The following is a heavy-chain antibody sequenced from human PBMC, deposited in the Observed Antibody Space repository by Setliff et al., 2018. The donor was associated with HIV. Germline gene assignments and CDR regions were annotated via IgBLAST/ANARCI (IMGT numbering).Heavy chain of an antibody. J-gene: IGHJ6*03. Sequence: SVKVSCKASGGTFSSYPISWVRQAPGQGREWMGGIIPIFGTTHYAQKFQGRVTVTADESTSTAYMQLSSLRSDDTAVYYCARGRNYDSSGYGDYYYMDVWGKGTTVTVSS. V-gene: IGHV1-69*13. CDR2: IIPIFGTT. CDR3: ARGRNYDSSGYGDYYYMDV. CDR1: GGTFSSYP. D-gene: IGHD3-22*01.